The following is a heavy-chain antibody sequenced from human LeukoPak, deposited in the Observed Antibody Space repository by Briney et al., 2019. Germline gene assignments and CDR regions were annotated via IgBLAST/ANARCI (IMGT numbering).Heavy chain of an antibody. J-gene: IGHJ4*02. CDR2: IWYDGSNK. V-gene: IGHV3-33*01. D-gene: IGHD6-6*01. CDR3: ARERGYSSSFCPGY. Sequence: GGSLRLSCAASGFTFSSYGMHWVRQAPGKGLEWVAVIWYDGSNKYYADSVKGRFTISRDNSKNTLYLQMNSLRAEDTAVYYCARERGYSSSFCPGYWGQGTLVTVSS. CDR1: GFTFSSYG.